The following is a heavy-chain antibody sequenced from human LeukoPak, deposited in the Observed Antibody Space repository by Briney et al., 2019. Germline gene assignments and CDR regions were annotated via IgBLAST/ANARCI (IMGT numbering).Heavy chain of an antibody. CDR1: GGSISSGFYY. V-gene: IGHV4-39*07. CDR3: ARGRRITMVRGVMRNRNWFDP. Sequence: SETLSLTCTVSGGSISSGFYYWAWIRQPPGKGLEWIGSIYYSGITNYNPSLKSRVTISVDTSKNQFSLKLSSVTAADTAVYYCARGRRITMVRGVMRNRNWFDPWGQGTLVTVSS. J-gene: IGHJ5*02. CDR2: IYYSGIT. D-gene: IGHD3-10*01.